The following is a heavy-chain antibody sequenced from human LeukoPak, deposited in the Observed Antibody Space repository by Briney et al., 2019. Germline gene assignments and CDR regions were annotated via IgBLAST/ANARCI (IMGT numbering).Heavy chain of an antibody. V-gene: IGHV3-73*01. CDR1: GFTFSDYY. CDR3: TRRSGYYYYMDV. CDR2: IRSKANSYAT. Sequence: GGSLRLSCAASGFTFSDYYMSWIRQAPGKGLEWVGRIRSKANSYATAYAASVKGRFTISRDDSKNTAYLQMNSLKTEDTAVYYCTRRSGYYYYMDVWGKGTTVTVSS. J-gene: IGHJ6*03.